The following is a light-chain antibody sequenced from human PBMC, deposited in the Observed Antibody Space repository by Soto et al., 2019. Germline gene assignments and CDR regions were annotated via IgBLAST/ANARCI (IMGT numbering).Light chain of an antibody. CDR1: QSISTY. CDR2: DAS. J-gene: IGKJ4*01. CDR3: QQRFSWPLT. V-gene: IGKV3-11*01. Sequence: EIVLTQSPATLSLSPGERATLTCRASQSISTYLAWYKQKPGQTPSLLIYDASDRATGIPARFSGSGSGTDFTLTISSLEPEDFADYYCQQRFSWPLTFGGGTKVEIK.